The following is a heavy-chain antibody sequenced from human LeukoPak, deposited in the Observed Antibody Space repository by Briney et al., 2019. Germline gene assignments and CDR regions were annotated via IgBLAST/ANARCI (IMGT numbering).Heavy chain of an antibody. Sequence: QPGGSLRLSCAASGFIFGGYWMHWVRQAPGEGLVWVSRISSDGSDTNYADSVKGRFTISRDNAKNTLFLQMNSLRVEDTAVYYCGLIGGYAGYWGQGTPVTVSS. CDR2: ISSDGSDT. D-gene: IGHD5-12*01. J-gene: IGHJ4*02. V-gene: IGHV3-74*01. CDR1: GFIFGGYW. CDR3: GLIGGYAGY.